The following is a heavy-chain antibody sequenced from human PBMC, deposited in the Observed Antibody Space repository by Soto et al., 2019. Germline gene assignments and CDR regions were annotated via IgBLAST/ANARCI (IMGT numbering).Heavy chain of an antibody. V-gene: IGHV4-61*01. Sequence: SETLSLTCTVSGGSFKSGSYSWSWIRQPPGKGLEWIGYVYHPGRTSYNPSLKSRVSISMDTSKNQFSLNLDSVTAADTAVYYCAKYRTYFDRLFPYFDYWGQGTLVTVSS. D-gene: IGHD3-9*01. J-gene: IGHJ4*02. CDR1: GGSFKSGSYS. CDR3: AKYRTYFDRLFPYFDY. CDR2: VYHPGRT.